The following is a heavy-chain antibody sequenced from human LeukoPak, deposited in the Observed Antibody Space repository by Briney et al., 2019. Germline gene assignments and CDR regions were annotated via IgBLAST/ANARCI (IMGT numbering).Heavy chain of an antibody. J-gene: IGHJ3*02. D-gene: IGHD1-26*01. V-gene: IGHV1-69*01. CDR2: IIPIFGTA. CDR1: GGTFSSYA. CDR3: ARDSGIYRDGFDI. Sequence: SVKVSCKASGGTFSSYAISWVRQAPGQGLEWMGGIIPIFGTANYAQKFQGRVTITVDESTSTAYMELSSLRSEDTAVYYCARDSGIYRDGFDIWGQGTMVTVSS.